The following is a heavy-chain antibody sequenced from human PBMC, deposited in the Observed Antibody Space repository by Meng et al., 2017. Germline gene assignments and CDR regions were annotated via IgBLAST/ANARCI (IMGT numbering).Heavy chain of an antibody. V-gene: IGHV4-4*02. CDR3: ASVVRGVINFDY. CDR2: IHHSGST. J-gene: IGHJ4*02. CDR1: GGSISRSTW. D-gene: IGHD3-10*02. Sequence: QRRTPGPGRVKPWGTLFLTCALAGGSISRSTWRSWVRQPPGKGLEWIVEIHHSGSTNYNPSLKSRVTISVDTSKNQFSLNLISVTAADTAVYYCASVVRGVINFDYWGQGTLVTVSS.